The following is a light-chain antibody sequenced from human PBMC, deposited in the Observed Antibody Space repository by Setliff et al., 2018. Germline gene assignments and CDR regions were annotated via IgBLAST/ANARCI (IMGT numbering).Light chain of an antibody. CDR3: CSYAGSYTYV. CDR2: DVS. V-gene: IGLV2-11*01. J-gene: IGLJ1*01. Sequence: QSALTQPASVSGSPGQSITISCTGTSSDVGGYNYVSWYQQHPGKAPKLMIYDVSKRPSGVPDRFSGSKSGNTASLTISGLQAEDEADYYCCSYAGSYTYVLGTGTKVTVL. CDR1: SSDVGGYNY.